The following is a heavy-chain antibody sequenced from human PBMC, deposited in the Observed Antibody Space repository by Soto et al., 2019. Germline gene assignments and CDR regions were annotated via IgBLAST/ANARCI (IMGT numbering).Heavy chain of an antibody. D-gene: IGHD2-2*01. CDR1: GGSVSSGSYY. Sequence: SETLSLTCTVSGGSVSSGSYYWSWIRQPPGKGLEWIGYIYYSGSTNYNPSLKSRVTISVDTSKNQFSLKLSSVTAADTAVYYCARDAAANFGMDVWGQGTTLTVSS. CDR2: IYYSGST. CDR3: ARDAAANFGMDV. V-gene: IGHV4-61*01. J-gene: IGHJ6*02.